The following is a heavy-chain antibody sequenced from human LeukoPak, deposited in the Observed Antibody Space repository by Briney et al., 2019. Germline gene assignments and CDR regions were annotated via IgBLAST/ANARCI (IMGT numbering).Heavy chain of an antibody. V-gene: IGHV3-23*01. CDR3: AKKPWYNWKPWYFDY. Sequence: AGGSLRLSCAASGFTFSSYAMSWVRQAPGKGLEWVSAISGSGGSTYYADSVKGRFTISRDNSKNTLYLQMNSLRAEDTAVYYCAKKPWYNWKPWYFDYWGQGTLVTVSS. D-gene: IGHD1-20*01. CDR2: ISGSGGST. CDR1: GFTFSSYA. J-gene: IGHJ4*02.